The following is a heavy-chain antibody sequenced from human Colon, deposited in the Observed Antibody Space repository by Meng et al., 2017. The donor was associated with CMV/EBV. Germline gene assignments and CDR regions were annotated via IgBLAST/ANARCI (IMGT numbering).Heavy chain of an antibody. CDR3: ARGVYGMDV. J-gene: IGHJ6*02. V-gene: IGHV3-48*01. CDR2: ISNTGSAK. CDR1: GFTFSSYT. Sequence: GGSLRLSCAASGFTFSSYTMNWVRQAPGKGLEWVAYISNTGSAKHYADSLRGRFTISRDNSKNTLYLQMNSLRAEDTAVYYCARGVYGMDVWGQGTTVTVSS.